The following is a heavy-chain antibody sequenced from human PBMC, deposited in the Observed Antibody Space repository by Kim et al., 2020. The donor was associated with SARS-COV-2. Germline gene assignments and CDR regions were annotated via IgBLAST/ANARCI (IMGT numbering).Heavy chain of an antibody. J-gene: IGHJ4*02. V-gene: IGHV3-23*01. CDR2: T. Sequence: TYYEGSVKGRFTISRDNSKNTLYLQMNSLRAEDTAVYYCAKEMGFYYFDYWGQGTLVTVSS. CDR3: AKEMGFYYFDY. D-gene: IGHD2-8*01.